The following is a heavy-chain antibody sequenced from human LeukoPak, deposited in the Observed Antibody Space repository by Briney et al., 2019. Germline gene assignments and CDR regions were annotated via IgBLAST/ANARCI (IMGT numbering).Heavy chain of an antibody. D-gene: IGHD6-13*01. CDR3: ARGAADPSFDY. CDR1: GGSISSYY. J-gene: IGHJ4*02. V-gene: IGHV4-59*01. Sequence: SETLSLTCTVSGGSISSYYWSWIRQPPGKGLEGIGYIYYSGSTNYNPSLKSRVTISVDTSKNQFSLKLSSVTAADTAVYYCARGAADPSFDYWGQGTLVTVSS. CDR2: IYYSGST.